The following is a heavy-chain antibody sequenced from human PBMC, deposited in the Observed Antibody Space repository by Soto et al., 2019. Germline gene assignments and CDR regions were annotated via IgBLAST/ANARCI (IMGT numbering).Heavy chain of an antibody. D-gene: IGHD4-17*01. J-gene: IGHJ3*02. Sequence: GGSLRLSCAASGFTFSSHSMNWVRQAPGKGLEWVSSISSSSSYIYYADSVKGRFTISRDNAKNSLYLQMNSLRAEDTAMYYYARDRNDYGDHDGFDIWGQGTMVTVSS. CDR3: ARDRNDYGDHDGFDI. CDR2: ISSSSSYI. CDR1: GFTFSSHS. V-gene: IGHV3-21*01.